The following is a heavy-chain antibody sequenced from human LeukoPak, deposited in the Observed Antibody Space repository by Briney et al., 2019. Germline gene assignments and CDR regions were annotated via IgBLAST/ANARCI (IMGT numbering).Heavy chain of an antibody. CDR2: TYYRSKWYN. Sequence: SQTLSLTCAISGDSVSSNSAAWNWIRQSPSRGLEWLGRTYYRSKWYNDYAVSVKSRITINPDTSKNQFSLQMNSVTPEDTAVYYCAREVGGYDSSGFYRPFDYWGQGTLVTVSS. CDR1: GDSVSSNSAA. CDR3: AREVGGYDSSGFYRPFDY. D-gene: IGHD3-22*01. J-gene: IGHJ4*02. V-gene: IGHV6-1*01.